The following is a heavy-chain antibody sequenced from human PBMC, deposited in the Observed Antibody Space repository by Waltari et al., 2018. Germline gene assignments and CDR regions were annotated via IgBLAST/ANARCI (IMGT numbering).Heavy chain of an antibody. CDR2: IYYSGST. Sequence: QVQLQESAPGLVKPSETLSLTCTGSGGSIRSYYWSWFRQPPGKGLEWIGYIYYSGSTNYNPSLKSRVTISVDTSKNQFSLKLSSVTAADTAVYYCARLRFYSYGMDVWGQGTTVTVSS. CDR1: GGSIRSYY. CDR3: ARLRFYSYGMDV. J-gene: IGHJ6*02. D-gene: IGHD3-3*01. V-gene: IGHV4-59*01.